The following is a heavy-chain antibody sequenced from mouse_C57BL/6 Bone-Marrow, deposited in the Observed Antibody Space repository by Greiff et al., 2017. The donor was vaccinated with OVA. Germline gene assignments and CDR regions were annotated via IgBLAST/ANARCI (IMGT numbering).Heavy chain of an antibody. V-gene: IGHV1-59*01. CDR3: ARRRTAQAFSY. Sequence: VQLQQPGAELVRPGTSVKLSCKASGYTFTSYWMHWVKQRPGQGLEWIGVIDPSDSYTNYNQKFKGKATLTVDTSSSTAYMQLSSLTSEDSAVDYCARRRTAQAFSYWGQGTLVTVSA. J-gene: IGHJ3*01. CDR1: GYTFTSYW. CDR2: IDPSDSYT. D-gene: IGHD3-2*02.